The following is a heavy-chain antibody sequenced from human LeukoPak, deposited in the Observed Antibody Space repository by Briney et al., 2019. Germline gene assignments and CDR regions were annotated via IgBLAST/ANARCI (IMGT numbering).Heavy chain of an antibody. J-gene: IGHJ5*02. D-gene: IGHD4-17*01. V-gene: IGHV4-38-2*02. Sequence: PSETLSLTCTVSGYSISSGYYWGWIRQPPGKGLEWIGSIYHSGSTYYNPSLKSRVTISVDTSKNQFSLKLSSVTAADTAVYYCASGRGDYVSWGQGTLVTVSS. CDR2: IYHSGST. CDR3: ASGRGDYVS. CDR1: GYSISSGYY.